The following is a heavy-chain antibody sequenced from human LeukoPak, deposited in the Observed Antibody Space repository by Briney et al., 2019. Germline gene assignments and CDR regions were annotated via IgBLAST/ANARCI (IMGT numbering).Heavy chain of an antibody. CDR2: INHSGGT. V-gene: IGHV4-34*01. J-gene: IGHJ4*02. D-gene: IGHD1-7*01. CDR3: ARGKWNYFGEQFDY. CDR1: GGSFSGYY. Sequence: SETLSLTCAVYGGSFSGYYWSWIRQPPGKGLEWIGEINHSGGTNYNPSLKSRVTMSVDTSKNQFSLKLSSVTAADTAVYYCARGKWNYFGEQFDYWGQGTLVTVSS.